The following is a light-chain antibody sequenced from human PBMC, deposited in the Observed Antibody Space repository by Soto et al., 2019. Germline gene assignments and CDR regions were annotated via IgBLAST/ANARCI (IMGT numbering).Light chain of an antibody. CDR2: LGS. J-gene: IGKJ3*01. V-gene: IGKV2-28*01. CDR3: MQALQAPT. Sequence: DIVMTQSPLSLPVTPGEPPPISCSSSQSLLNINGYNYLDWYLQKPGPSPQLLIYLGSNRASGVPDRFSGSGSGTDFTLKISRVEAEDVGVYYCMQALQAPTFGPGTKVDIK. CDR1: QSLLNINGYNY.